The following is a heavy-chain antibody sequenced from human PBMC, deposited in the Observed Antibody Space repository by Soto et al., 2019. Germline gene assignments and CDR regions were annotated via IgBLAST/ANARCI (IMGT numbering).Heavy chain of an antibody. J-gene: IGHJ4*02. CDR1: GFTFSDHY. D-gene: IGHD1-1*01. V-gene: IGHV3-11*06. CDR2: SSNSGSFT. Sequence: LGLSCAASGFTFSDHYMSWIRQAPGKGLEWIGYSSNSGSFTRYTDSVKGRFSISRDNAKNSLYLQINSLRGDDTATYFCVRSGDNYNLLDYWGQGTPVTVSS. CDR3: VRSGDNYNLLDY.